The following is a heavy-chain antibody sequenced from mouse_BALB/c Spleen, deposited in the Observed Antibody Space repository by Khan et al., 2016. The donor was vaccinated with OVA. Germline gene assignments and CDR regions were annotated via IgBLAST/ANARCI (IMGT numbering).Heavy chain of an antibody. CDR2: INPSNGYT. CDR1: GYTFTSYT. D-gene: IGHD2-14*01. J-gene: IGHJ3*01. Sequence: QVQLKQSGAELARPGASVKMSCKASGYTFTSYTIHWIKLRPGQGLEWIGYINPSNGYTNYNQKFKDKATLTADKSSTTAYMQLSSLTSDDTAVYYDVRDGAYHRNDGWFAYWGQGTLLTVSA. CDR3: VRDGAYHRNDGWFAY. V-gene: IGHV1-4*01.